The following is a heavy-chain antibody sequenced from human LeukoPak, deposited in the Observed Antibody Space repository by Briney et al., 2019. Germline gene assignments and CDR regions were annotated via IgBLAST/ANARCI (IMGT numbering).Heavy chain of an antibody. CDR2: IYYSGST. CDR3: AIDSHGYSSAF. V-gene: IGHV4-39*07. J-gene: IGHJ4*02. CDR1: GGSISSSSYY. Sequence: SETLSLTCTVSGGSISSSSYYWGWIRQPPGKGLEWIGSIYYSGSTYYNPSLKSRVTMSVDTSKNQFSLKLSSVTAADTAVYYCAIDSHGYSSAFWGQGTLVTVSS. D-gene: IGHD6-19*01.